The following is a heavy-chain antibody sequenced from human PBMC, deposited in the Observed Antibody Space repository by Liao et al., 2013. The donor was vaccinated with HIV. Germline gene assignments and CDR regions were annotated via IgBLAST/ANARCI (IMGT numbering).Heavy chain of an antibody. Sequence: QVQLQESGPGLVKPSQTLSLTCTVSGGSISSGSYYWSWMRQPAGKGLEWIGRIYTSGSTNYNPSLKSRVTISLDTSKNQFSLKLRSVTAADTAVYYCAREDGYSGYIDYWGQGTLVTVSS. V-gene: IGHV4-61*02. J-gene: IGHJ4*02. D-gene: IGHD5-12*01. CDR3: AREDGYSGYIDY. CDR2: IYTSGST. CDR1: GGSISSGSYY.